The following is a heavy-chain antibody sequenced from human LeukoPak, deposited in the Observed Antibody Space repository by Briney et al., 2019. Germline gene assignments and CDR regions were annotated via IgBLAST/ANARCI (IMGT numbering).Heavy chain of an antibody. V-gene: IGHV3-7*03. CDR3: ARGHTVHRY. D-gene: IGHD2-8*02. CDR2: MNQDGSEK. CDR1: GFTFSNYW. Sequence: PGGSLRLSCAASGFTFSNYWMTWVRQAPGKGLEGVANMNQDGSEKYFVDSLKGRFTISRDNAKNSLSLQMNSLRAEDTAVYYCARGHTVHRYWGQGTLVTVSS. J-gene: IGHJ4*02.